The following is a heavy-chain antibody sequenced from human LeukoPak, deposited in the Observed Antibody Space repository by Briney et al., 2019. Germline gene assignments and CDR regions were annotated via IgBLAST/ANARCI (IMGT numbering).Heavy chain of an antibody. Sequence: GGSLRLSCAASGFTFSNYWMHWVRHPPGKELVWVARINSDGSSTSYADSVKGRFTISRDNAKNTLYLQMNSLRAEDTAVYYCARESSVGAHKAFDYWGQGTLVTVSS. J-gene: IGHJ4*02. D-gene: IGHD1-26*01. CDR1: GFTFSNYW. CDR2: INSDGSST. V-gene: IGHV3-74*01. CDR3: ARESSVGAHKAFDY.